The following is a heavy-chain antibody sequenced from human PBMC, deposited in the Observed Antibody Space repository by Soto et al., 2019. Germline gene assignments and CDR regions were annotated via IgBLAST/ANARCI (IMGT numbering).Heavy chain of an antibody. D-gene: IGHD3-22*01. CDR3: ASEGGAIRYYYDSSGYYSGGGFDY. V-gene: IGHV3-7*01. CDR1: GFTFSSYW. CDR2: IKQDGSEK. Sequence: GGSMRLSCAASGFTFSSYWMSWVRQAPGKGLEWVANIKQDGSEKYYVDSVKGRFTISRDNAKNSLYLQMNSLRAEDTAVYYCASEGGAIRYYYDSSGYYSGGGFDYWGQGTLVTVSS. J-gene: IGHJ4*02.